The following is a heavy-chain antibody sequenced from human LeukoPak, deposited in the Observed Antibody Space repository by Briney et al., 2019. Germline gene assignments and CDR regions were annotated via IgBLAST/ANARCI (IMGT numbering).Heavy chain of an antibody. CDR1: GFTFSSYA. J-gene: IGHJ4*02. CDR3: AKAPLYSGYAFDY. Sequence: GGSLRLSCAASGFTFSSYAMSWVRQAPRKGLEWVSAISGSGGSTYYADSVKGRFTISRDNSKNTLYLQMNSLRAEDTAVYYCAKAPLYSGYAFDYWGQGTLVTDSS. D-gene: IGHD5-12*01. CDR2: ISGSGGST. V-gene: IGHV3-23*01.